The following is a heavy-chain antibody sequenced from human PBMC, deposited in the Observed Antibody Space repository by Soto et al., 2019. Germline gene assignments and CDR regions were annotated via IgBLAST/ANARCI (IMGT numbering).Heavy chain of an antibody. J-gene: IGHJ4*02. CDR3: ESGAEPHPHHFFDY. V-gene: IGHV3-23*01. CDR2: VSGSGGST. CDR1: GFTFSSYG. Sequence: EVQLLESGGGLVQPGGSLRLSCAASGFTFSSYGMSWVRQAPGKGLEWVSAVSGSGGSTKYADSVKGRFSTTRDNSKDTFNVKRTTRRAEDRALYYWESGAEPHPHHFFDYGGQGPLAPVP. D-gene: IGHD3-3*02.